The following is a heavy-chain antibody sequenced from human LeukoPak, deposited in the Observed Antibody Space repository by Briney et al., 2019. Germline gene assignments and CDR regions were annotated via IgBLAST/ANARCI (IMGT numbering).Heavy chain of an antibody. CDR2: ISWNSGSI. Sequence: GRSLRLSCAASGFTFDDYAMHWVRQAPGKGLEWVSGISWNSGSIGYADSVKGRFTISRDNAKNSLYLQMNSLRAEDTALYYCGRGSSWYTSENAFDIWGQGTMVTVSS. CDR1: GFTFDDYA. CDR3: GRGSSWYTSENAFDI. D-gene: IGHD6-13*01. V-gene: IGHV3-9*01. J-gene: IGHJ3*02.